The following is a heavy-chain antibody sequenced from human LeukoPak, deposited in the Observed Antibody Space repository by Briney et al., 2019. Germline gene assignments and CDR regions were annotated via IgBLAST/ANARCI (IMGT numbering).Heavy chain of an antibody. J-gene: IGHJ5*02. CDR2: INPNSGGT. Sequence: ASVKVSFKASGYTFTGYYMHWVRQAPGQGLEWMGWINPNSGGTNYAQKFQGRVTMTRDTSISTAYMELSRLRSDDTAVYYCARDLSSSNANWFDPWGQGTLVTVSS. V-gene: IGHV1-2*02. CDR3: ARDLSSSNANWFDP. D-gene: IGHD6-13*01. CDR1: GYTFTGYY.